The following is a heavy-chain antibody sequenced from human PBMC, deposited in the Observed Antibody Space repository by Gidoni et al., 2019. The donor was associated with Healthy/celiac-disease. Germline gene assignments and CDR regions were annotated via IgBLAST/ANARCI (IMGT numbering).Heavy chain of an antibody. V-gene: IGHV4-39*01. D-gene: IGHD3-3*01. CDR3: ARHDFPYYFDY. Sequence: QLQLQESGPGLVKPSETLSLTCTVSGGSISSSSYYWGWIRQPPGKGLEWIGSIYYSGSTYYNPSLKSRVIISVDTSKNQFSLKLSSVTAADTAVYYCARHDFPYYFDYWGQGTLVTVSS. J-gene: IGHJ4*02. CDR2: IYYSGST. CDR1: GGSISSSSYY.